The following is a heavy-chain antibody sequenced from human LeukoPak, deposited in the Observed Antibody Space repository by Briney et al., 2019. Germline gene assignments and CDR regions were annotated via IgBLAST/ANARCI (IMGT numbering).Heavy chain of an antibody. V-gene: IGHV3-11*01. CDR1: RFIFSDYY. CDR3: ARRMDNDY. CDR2: ISDSGSAI. D-gene: IGHD2-8*01. J-gene: IGHJ4*02. Sequence: GGSLRLSCAASRFIFSDYYMSWIRQSPGKGLEWVSFISDSGSAIYYADSVRGRFTVSRDNAKNSLYLQMNSLRAEDTAVYYCARRMDNDYWGQGTLVTVSS.